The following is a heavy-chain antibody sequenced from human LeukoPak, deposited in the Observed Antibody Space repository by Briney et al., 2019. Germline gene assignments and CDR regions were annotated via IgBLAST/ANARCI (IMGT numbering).Heavy chain of an antibody. CDR1: GFTVSSNY. CDR2: IKQDGSEK. CDR3: VRDQGGAVSY. V-gene: IGHV3-7*01. J-gene: IGHJ4*02. D-gene: IGHD3-16*01. Sequence: GGSLRLSCAASGFTVSSNYMSWVRQAPGKGLEWVANIKQDGSEKYYVDSVKGRFIISRDNAQNSLFLQMNSLRAEDTAVYYCVRDQGGAVSYWGQGTLVTVSS.